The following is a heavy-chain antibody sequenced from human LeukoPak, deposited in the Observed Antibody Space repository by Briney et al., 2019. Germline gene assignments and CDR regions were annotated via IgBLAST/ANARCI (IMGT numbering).Heavy chain of an antibody. D-gene: IGHD6-13*01. CDR2: ISAYNGNT. J-gene: IGHJ4*02. CDR3: ARVPIPPYSSSWYQPFDY. V-gene: IGHV1-18*01. Sequence: VASAKVSCKASGYTFTSYDISWVRQAPGQGLEWMGWISAYNGNTNYAQKLQSRVTMTTDTSTSTAYMELRSLRSDDSAVYFCARVPIPPYSSSWYQPFDYWGQGTLVTVSS. CDR1: GYTFTSYD.